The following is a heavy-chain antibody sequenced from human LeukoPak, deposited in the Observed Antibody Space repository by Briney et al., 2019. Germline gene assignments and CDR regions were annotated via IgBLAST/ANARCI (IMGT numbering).Heavy chain of an antibody. V-gene: IGHV1-8*01. CDR3: PREGELVFPKFLFFVS. CDR1: GYTFTSYD. CDR2: MNPNSGNT. J-gene: IGHJ5*02. D-gene: IGHD1-26*01. Sequence: ASVTVSCKASGYTFTSYDINWVRQATGQGLEWMGWMNPNSGNTDYAQKIQGRVTMTRNTSISTAYMELSSLRSEDTAVYYWPREGELVFPKFLFFVSWGQGTWSPSPQ.